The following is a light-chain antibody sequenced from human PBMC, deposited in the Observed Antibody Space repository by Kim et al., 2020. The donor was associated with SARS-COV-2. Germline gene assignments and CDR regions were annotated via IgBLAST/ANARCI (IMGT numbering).Light chain of an antibody. V-gene: IGKV3-11*01. CDR2: DAS. J-gene: IGKJ4*01. CDR1: QSVSSY. Sequence: LSPGERATLSCRASQSVSSYLAWYQQKPGQAPRLLIFDASNRATGIPARFSGSGSGTDFTLTISSLEPEDFAVYYCQQRSNWPLTFGGGTKVDIK. CDR3: QQRSNWPLT.